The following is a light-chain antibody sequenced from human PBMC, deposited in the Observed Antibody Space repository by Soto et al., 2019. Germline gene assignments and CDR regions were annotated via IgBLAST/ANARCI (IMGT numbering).Light chain of an antibody. J-gene: IGLJ2*01. Sequence: QSALTQPASVSGSPGQSITISCTGTSSDVGSWNLVSWYQPHPGKAPKLLIYETTKRPSGVSDRFSGSKSGNTASVTISGLQAGDEADYYCCSYAGSAPGVFGGGTKLTVL. CDR2: ETT. CDR3: CSYAGSAPGV. CDR1: SSDVGSWNL. V-gene: IGLV2-23*01.